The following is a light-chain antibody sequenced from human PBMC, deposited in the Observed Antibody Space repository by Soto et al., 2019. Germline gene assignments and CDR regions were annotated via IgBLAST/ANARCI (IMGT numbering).Light chain of an antibody. CDR3: QQYGSSGT. J-gene: IGKJ1*01. Sequence: EIVLTQSPGTLSLSPGERATLSCRASQSVSSNLAWYQHKPGQAPRLLIYEASTRATGVPARFSGSGSETDFTLTISRLEPEDFAVYYCQQYGSSGTFGQGTKVDIK. CDR2: EAS. V-gene: IGKV3-20*01. CDR1: QSVSSN.